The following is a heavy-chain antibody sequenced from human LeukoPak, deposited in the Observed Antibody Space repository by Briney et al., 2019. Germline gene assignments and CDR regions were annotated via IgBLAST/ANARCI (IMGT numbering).Heavy chain of an antibody. CDR2: ISYDGSNK. J-gene: IGHJ4*02. Sequence: GGSLRLSCAASGFTFSSSAMHWVRQAPGKGLEWVAVISYDGSNKYYADSVKGRFTISRDNSKNTLYLQMNSLRAEDTAVYYCARTVVGTGYFDYWGQGTLVTVSS. D-gene: IGHD6-19*01. V-gene: IGHV3-30-3*01. CDR1: GFTFSSSA. CDR3: ARTVVGTGYFDY.